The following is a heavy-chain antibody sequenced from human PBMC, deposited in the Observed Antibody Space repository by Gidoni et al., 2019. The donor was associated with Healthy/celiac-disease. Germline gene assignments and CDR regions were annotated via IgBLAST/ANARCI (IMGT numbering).Heavy chain of an antibody. V-gene: IGHV4-34*01. Sequence: QVQLQQWGAGLLKPSETLSLPCAVYGGSFSGYYWSWIRQPPGKGLEWIGEINHSGSTNYNPSLKSRVTISVDTSKNQFSLKLSSVTAADTAVYYCARLCSGGSCYPDYWGQGTLVTVSS. CDR2: INHSGST. J-gene: IGHJ4*02. CDR3: ARLCSGGSCYPDY. D-gene: IGHD2-15*01. CDR1: GGSFSGYY.